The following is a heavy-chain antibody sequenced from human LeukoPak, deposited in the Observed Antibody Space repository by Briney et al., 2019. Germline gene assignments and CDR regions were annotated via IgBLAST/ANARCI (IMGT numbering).Heavy chain of an antibody. D-gene: IGHD6-19*01. Sequence: GGTLRLSCAASGFIFSSHGMNWVRQAPGKGLEWVSGISPSGDITYYADSVKGRFTISRDNSKNTLYLQMNSLRAEDTALYYCAKEGYTSGWYGSDYWGQGTLVTVSS. J-gene: IGHJ4*02. CDR1: GFIFSSHG. CDR3: AKEGYTSGWYGSDY. V-gene: IGHV3-23*01. CDR2: ISPSGDIT.